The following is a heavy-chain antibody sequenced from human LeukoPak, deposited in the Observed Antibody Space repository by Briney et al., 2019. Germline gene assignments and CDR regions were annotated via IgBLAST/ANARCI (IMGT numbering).Heavy chain of an antibody. D-gene: IGHD2-2*02. CDR1: GYTFTSYG. J-gene: IGHJ6*02. V-gene: IGHV1-8*02. CDR3: ARGRGLRYQLLYRSWYYYGMDV. Sequence: ASVTVSCTASGYTFTSYGISWVRQAPGQGLEWMGWMNPNSGNTGYAQKFQGRVTMTRNTSISTAYMELSSLRSEDTAVYYCARGRGLRYQLLYRSWYYYGMDVWGQGTTVTVSS. CDR2: MNPNSGNT.